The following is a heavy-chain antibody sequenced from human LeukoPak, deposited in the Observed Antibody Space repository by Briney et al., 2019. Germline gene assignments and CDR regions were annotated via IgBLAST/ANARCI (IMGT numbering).Heavy chain of an antibody. V-gene: IGHV4-59*01. D-gene: IGHD3-10*01. CDR3: ARGTGSRVWELNWFDP. CDR1: GGSISSYY. Sequence: SETLSLTCTVSGGSISSYYWSWIRQPAGKGLEWIGYIYYSGNTNYNPSLKSRVITSVDTSKNQFSLKLSSVTAADTAVYYCARGTGSRVWELNWFDPWGQGIPVTVSP. CDR2: IYYSGNT. J-gene: IGHJ5*02.